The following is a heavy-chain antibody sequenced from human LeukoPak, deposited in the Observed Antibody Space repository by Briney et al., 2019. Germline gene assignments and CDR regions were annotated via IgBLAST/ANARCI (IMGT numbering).Heavy chain of an antibody. D-gene: IGHD7-27*01. V-gene: IGHV1-2*06. CDR3: ARDLSSTSNWVFDY. CDR1: GYTFTDSF. J-gene: IGHJ4*02. CDR2: MNANSGVT. Sequence: GASVKVSCKASGYTFTDSFIHWVRQAPGQGPEWMGRMNANSGVTMYAQTLQDRVTMTRDTSISTAYMELSRLTSDDTAVYYCARDLSSTSNWVFDYWGQGTLVTVSS.